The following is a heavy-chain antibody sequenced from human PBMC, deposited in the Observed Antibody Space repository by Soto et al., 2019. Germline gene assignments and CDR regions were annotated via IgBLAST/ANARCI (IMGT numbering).Heavy chain of an antibody. CDR3: AKTGCSNGVCPRHFDY. CDR2: ISYDGTNK. J-gene: IGHJ4*02. V-gene: IGHV3-30*18. Sequence: QVQLVESGGGVVQPGRSLRLSCAASGFTFSSYGMHWVRQAPGKGLEWVALISYDGTNKYFADSVKGRFTISRDNSNNTLYLQMNSLRAEDTAVYYCAKTGCSNGVCPRHFDYWGQGTLVTVSS. D-gene: IGHD2-8*01. CDR1: GFTFSSYG.